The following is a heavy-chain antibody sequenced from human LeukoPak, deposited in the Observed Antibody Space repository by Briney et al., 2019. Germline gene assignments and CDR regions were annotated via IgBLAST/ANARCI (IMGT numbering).Heavy chain of an antibody. Sequence: GGSLGLSCAASGFTFSNYAMHWVRQAPGKGLEWVAVISYDGNNYYYADSVKGRFTVSKDNSRNTVYLQMNSLRAEDTAVYYCAREAGGYSYGYYFDYWGQGTLVTVSS. CDR1: GFTFSNYA. J-gene: IGHJ4*02. V-gene: IGHV3-30*04. CDR2: ISYDGNNY. CDR3: AREAGGYSYGYYFDY. D-gene: IGHD5-18*01.